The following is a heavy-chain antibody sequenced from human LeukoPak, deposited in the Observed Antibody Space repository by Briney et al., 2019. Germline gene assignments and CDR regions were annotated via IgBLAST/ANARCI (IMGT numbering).Heavy chain of an antibody. D-gene: IGHD2-8*01. CDR3: ALMVYATLPLSDYYGMDV. J-gene: IGHJ6*02. V-gene: IGHV1-8*01. Sequence: ASVKVSCKASGYTLTSYDINWVRQATGQGLEWMGWMNPNSGNTGYAQKFQGRVTMTRNTSISTAYMELSSLRSEDTAVYYCALMVYATLPLSDYYGMDVWGQGTTVTVSS. CDR1: GYTLTSYD. CDR2: MNPNSGNT.